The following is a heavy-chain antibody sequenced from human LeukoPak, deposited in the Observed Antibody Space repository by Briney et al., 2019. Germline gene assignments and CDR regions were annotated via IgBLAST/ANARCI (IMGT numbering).Heavy chain of an antibody. CDR2: IYKTGTT. Sequence: SETLSLTCSVSGASINSDGYYWTWIRQPPGKGLEWIGYIYKTGTTNYNPSLKSRVTISLDTSKNQFSLKLSSVTAADTAVYYCAISMVRGVIITSLDYWGQGTLVTVSS. J-gene: IGHJ4*02. CDR1: GASINSDGYY. D-gene: IGHD3-10*01. V-gene: IGHV4-61*08. CDR3: AISMVRGVIITSLDY.